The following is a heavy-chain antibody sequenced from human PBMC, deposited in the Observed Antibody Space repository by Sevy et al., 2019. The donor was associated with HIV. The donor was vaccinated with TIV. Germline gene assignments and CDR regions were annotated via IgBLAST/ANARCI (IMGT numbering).Heavy chain of an antibody. CDR2: INANNGNT. V-gene: IGHV1-18*01. J-gene: IGHJ6*02. CDR3: ARDSMPLVQGLVITPYFYGMDV. D-gene: IGHD3-10*01. Sequence: ASLKVSCQASSYTFSTYGITWVRQAPGQGLEWMGWINANNGNTNYAQKFQGRVTMTTDTSSTTAYMELRSLRSDDTAIYYCARDSMPLVQGLVITPYFYGMDVWGQGTTVTVSS. CDR1: SYTFSTYG.